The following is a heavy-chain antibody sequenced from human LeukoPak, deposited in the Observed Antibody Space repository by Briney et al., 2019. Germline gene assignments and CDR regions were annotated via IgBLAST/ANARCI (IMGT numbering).Heavy chain of an antibody. CDR1: GGSISSYY. V-gene: IGHV4-59*01. J-gene: IGHJ4*02. CDR3: ARSRGVGATDY. Sequence: PSETLSLTCTVSGGSISSYYWSWIRQPPGKGLEWIGYIYYSGSTNYNPSLKSRVTISVGTSKNQFSLKLSSVTAADTAVYYCARSRGVGATDYWGQGTLVTVSS. D-gene: IGHD1-26*01. CDR2: IYYSGST.